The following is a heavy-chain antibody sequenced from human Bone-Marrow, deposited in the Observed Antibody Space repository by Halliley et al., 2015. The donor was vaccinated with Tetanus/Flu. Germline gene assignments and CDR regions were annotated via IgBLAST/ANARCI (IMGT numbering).Heavy chain of an antibody. CDR2: IDPTVSYL. D-gene: IGHD6-6*01. Sequence: WVGTIDPTVSYLKYSPSFQGHVTISSDRSISTAYLQWSSLGASDTAIYYCARHSEYTTTSWNYWGQGTLVTVSS. J-gene: IGHJ4*02. CDR3: ARHSEYTTTSWNY. V-gene: IGHV5-10-1*01.